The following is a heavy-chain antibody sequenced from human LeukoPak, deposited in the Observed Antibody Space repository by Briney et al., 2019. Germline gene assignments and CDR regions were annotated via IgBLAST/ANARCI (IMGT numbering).Heavy chain of an antibody. CDR3: AREGSYGSGSWGIDY. CDR2: IIPIFGTA. V-gene: IGHV1-69*13. CDR1: GGTFSSYA. D-gene: IGHD3-10*01. Sequence: ASVKVSCKASGGTFSSYAISWVRQAPGQGLEWMGGIIPIFGTANYAQKFQGRVTITADESTSTAYMELSSLRSEDTAVYYYAREGSYGSGSWGIDYWGQGTLVTVSS. J-gene: IGHJ4*02.